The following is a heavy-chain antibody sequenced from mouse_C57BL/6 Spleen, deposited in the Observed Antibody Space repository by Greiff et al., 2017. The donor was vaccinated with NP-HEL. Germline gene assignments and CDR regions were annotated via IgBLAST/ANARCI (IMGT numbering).Heavy chain of an antibody. CDR1: GYTFTSYW. Sequence: QVQLQQPGAELVKPGASVKLSCKASGYTFTSYWMHWVKQRPGQGLEWIGMIHPNSGSTNYNEKFKSKATLTVDKSSSTAYMQLSSLTSEDSAVYYCARPYGNCPAWFAYWGQGTLVTVSA. CDR3: ARPYGNCPAWFAY. V-gene: IGHV1-64*01. D-gene: IGHD2-1*01. J-gene: IGHJ3*01. CDR2: IHPNSGST.